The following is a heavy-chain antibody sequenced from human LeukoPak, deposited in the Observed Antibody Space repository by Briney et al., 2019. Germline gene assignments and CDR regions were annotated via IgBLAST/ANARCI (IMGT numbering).Heavy chain of an antibody. J-gene: IGHJ6*02. CDR1: GFTFSDYY. D-gene: IGHD6-13*01. Sequence: PGGSLRLSCAASGFTFSDYYMSWIRQVPGKGLEWVSYISTSSSYTNYADSVKGRFTTSRDNAKNSLYLQMNSLRAEDTAVYYCARVGPRLAAAANNYYYYYGLDVWGQGTAVTVSS. CDR2: ISTSSSYT. V-gene: IGHV3-11*06. CDR3: ARVGPRLAAAANNYYYYYGLDV.